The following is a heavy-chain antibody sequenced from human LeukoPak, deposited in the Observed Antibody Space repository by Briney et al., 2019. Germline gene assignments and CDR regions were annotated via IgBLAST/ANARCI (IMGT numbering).Heavy chain of an antibody. Sequence: ASVKVSCKASGYIFTGYYMHWVRQAPGQGLEWMGWINPNSGGTNYAQMLQGRVTMTTDTSTSTAYMELRSLRSDDTAVYYCARVHCTNGVCYGHYYYYGVDVWGQGTTVTVSS. J-gene: IGHJ6*02. D-gene: IGHD2-8*01. V-gene: IGHV1-2*02. CDR1: GYIFTGYY. CDR3: ARVHCTNGVCYGHYYYYGVDV. CDR2: INPNSGGT.